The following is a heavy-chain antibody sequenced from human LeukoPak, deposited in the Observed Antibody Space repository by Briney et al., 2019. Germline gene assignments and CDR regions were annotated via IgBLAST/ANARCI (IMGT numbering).Heavy chain of an antibody. CDR1: GFTFSSYS. V-gene: IGHV3-48*01. CDR3: ARKGILWFGELSPYYFDY. Sequence: GGSLRLSCAASGFTFSSYSMNWVRQAPGKGLEWVSYISSSSSTIYYADSVKGRFTISRDNAKNSLYLQMNSLRAEDTAVYYCARKGILWFGELSPYYFDYWGQGTLVTVSS. J-gene: IGHJ4*02. CDR2: ISSSSSTI. D-gene: IGHD3-10*01.